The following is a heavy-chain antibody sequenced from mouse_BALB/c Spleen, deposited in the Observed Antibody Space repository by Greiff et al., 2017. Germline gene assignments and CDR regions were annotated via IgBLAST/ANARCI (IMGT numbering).Heavy chain of an antibody. CDR2: ISSGSSTI. V-gene: IGHV5-17*02. J-gene: IGHJ4*01. Sequence: EVQRVESGGGLVQPGGSRKLSCAASGFTFSSFGMHWVRQAPEKGLEWVAYISSGSSTIYYADTVKGRFTISRDNPKNTLFLQMTSLRSEDTAMYYCARGGDYYYAMDYWGQGTSVTVSS. CDR1: GFTFSSFG. CDR3: ARGGDYYYAMDY. D-gene: IGHD1-1*02.